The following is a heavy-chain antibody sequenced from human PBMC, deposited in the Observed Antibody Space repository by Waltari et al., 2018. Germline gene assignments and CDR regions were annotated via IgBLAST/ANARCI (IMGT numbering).Heavy chain of an antibody. D-gene: IGHD6-13*01. CDR3: ARHPMTQYSSTPTLSDNWFDP. CDR2: IYYSGST. V-gene: IGHV4-59*11. J-gene: IGHJ5*02. Sequence: QVQLQESGPGLVKPSEPLSLTCTVSGGSISSHYWSWLRQPPGKGLEWIGYIYYSGSTNYNPSLKSRVTISVDTSKNQFSLKLSSVTAADTAVYYCARHPMTQYSSTPTLSDNWFDPWGQGTLVTVSS. CDR1: GGSISSHY.